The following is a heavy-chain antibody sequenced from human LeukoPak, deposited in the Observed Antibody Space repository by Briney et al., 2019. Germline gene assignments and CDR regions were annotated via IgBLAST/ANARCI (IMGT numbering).Heavy chain of an antibody. V-gene: IGHV1-18*01. CDR3: ARDPTPNIVVVPAAIRRATSYYYYGMDV. J-gene: IGHJ6*02. D-gene: IGHD2-2*02. CDR2: SSAYNGNT. Sequence: SVNVSCMASGYTHTSYGISWVRPAPAQGLEWMGWSSAYNGNTNNTQRLQGRVTMTTDTSTSTAYMELRSLRSDDTAVYYCARDPTPNIVVVPAAIRRATSYYYYGMDVWGQGTTVTVSS. CDR1: GYTHTSYG.